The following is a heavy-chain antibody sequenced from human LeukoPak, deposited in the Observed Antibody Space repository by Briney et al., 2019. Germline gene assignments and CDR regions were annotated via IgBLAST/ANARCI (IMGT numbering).Heavy chain of an antibody. J-gene: IGHJ4*02. D-gene: IGHD5-24*01. CDR3: ARERVEYLRDGVSDH. Sequence: SETLSLTCTVSGGSISSSMYYWGWIRQPPGRGLEWIGNILYSGSTYYNPSLKSRVTISVDTSKNQFSLRLSSVTAADTAAYFCARERVEYLRDGVSDHWGQGALVTVSS. CDR1: GGSISSSMYY. CDR2: ILYSGST. V-gene: IGHV4-39*07.